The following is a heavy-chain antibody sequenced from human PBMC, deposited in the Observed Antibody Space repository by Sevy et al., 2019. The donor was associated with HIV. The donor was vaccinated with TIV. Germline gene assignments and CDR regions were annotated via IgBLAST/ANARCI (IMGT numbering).Heavy chain of an antibody. Sequence: GGSLRLSCAASGFTFSSYGMHWVRQAPGKGLEWVAVIWYDGSNKYYADSVKGRFTISRDNSKNTLYLQMNSLRAEDTAVYYCASEIRGYCSSTSCPLGVDYWGQGTLVTVSS. D-gene: IGHD2-2*01. J-gene: IGHJ4*02. CDR3: ASEIRGYCSSTSCPLGVDY. CDR1: GFTFSSYG. V-gene: IGHV3-33*01. CDR2: IWYDGSNK.